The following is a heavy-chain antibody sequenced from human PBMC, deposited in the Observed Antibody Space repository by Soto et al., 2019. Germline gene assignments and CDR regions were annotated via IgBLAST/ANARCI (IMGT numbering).Heavy chain of an antibody. V-gene: IGHV1-69*13. CDR2: IIPIFSTA. CDR3: ARIYCTNAVCPHYYLLDV. Sequence: SVKVSCKASGGTFSSYAISWVRQAPGQGLEWMGGIIPIFSTANYAQKFQGRVTITADESTSTAYMELSSLRSEDTAVYYCARIYCTNAVCPHYYLLDVWGKGTTVIVSS. CDR1: GGTFSSYA. D-gene: IGHD2-8*01. J-gene: IGHJ6*03.